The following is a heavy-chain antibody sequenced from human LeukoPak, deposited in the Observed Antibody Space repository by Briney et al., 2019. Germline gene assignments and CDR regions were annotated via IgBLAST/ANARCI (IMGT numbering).Heavy chain of an antibody. V-gene: IGHV4-59*08. D-gene: IGHD4-23*01. CDR3: ARGHGGNSARRYYDMDV. CDR1: GGSISSYY. CDR2: IYYSGRH. Sequence: PSETLSLTCTVSGGSISSYYWSWIRQPPGKGLEWIGYIYYSGRHNYNPSLKSRVTISVDTSKNQYSLKLSYGTAADTAVYYCARGHGGNSARRYYDMDVWGQGTTVTVSS. J-gene: IGHJ6*02.